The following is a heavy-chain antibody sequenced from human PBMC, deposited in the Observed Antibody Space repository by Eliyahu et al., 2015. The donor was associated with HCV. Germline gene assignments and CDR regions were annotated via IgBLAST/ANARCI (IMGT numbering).Heavy chain of an antibody. CDR1: GFTFSGXAICSA. CDR2: IRSKVDNYAT. D-gene: IGHD2-2*01. CDR3: IAVPAGLDAFDI. J-gene: IGHJ3*02. V-gene: IGHV3-73*01. Sequence: EVQLVESGGGLVQPGGSLKLSCAASGFTFSGXAICSAIYWVRQASGKGLEWVGRIRSKVDNYATLYDASVKGRFTISRDDSKNTAYLQMNSLKIEDTAVYYCIAVPAGLDAFDIWGQGTMVTVSS.